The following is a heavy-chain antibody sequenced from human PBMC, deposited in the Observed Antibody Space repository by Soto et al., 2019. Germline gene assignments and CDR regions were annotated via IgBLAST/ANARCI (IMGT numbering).Heavy chain of an antibody. CDR2: ISYDGSNK. Sequence: GGSLRLSCAASGFTFSSYGMHWVRQASGKGLEWVAVISYDGSNKYYADSVKGRFTISRDNSKNTLYLQMNSLRAEDTAVYYCAKDRGRRDGYNTYYFDYWGQGTLVTVSS. V-gene: IGHV3-30*18. CDR3: AKDRGRRDGYNTYYFDY. D-gene: IGHD5-12*01. J-gene: IGHJ4*02. CDR1: GFTFSSYG.